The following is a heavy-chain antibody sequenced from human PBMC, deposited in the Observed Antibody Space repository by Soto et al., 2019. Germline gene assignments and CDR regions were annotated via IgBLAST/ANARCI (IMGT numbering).Heavy chain of an antibody. D-gene: IGHD5-12*01. CDR3: ARGGGQDGYNYDFDY. J-gene: IGHJ4*02. Sequence: GGSLRLSCAASGFTVSNNYMSWVRQAPGKGLEWVSVIYSGGTTYYADSVKGRFTISRDNSKNTLYLQMNSLRAEDTAVYYCARGGGQDGYNYDFDYWGQGALVTVSS. CDR2: IYSGGTT. V-gene: IGHV3-66*01. CDR1: GFTVSNNY.